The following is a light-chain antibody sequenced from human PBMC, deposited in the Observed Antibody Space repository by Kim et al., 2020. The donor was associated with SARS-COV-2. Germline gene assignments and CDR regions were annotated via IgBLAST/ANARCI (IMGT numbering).Light chain of an antibody. CDR2: LAS. J-gene: IGKJ2*01. CDR3: QHYSRFPYT. V-gene: IGKV1-5*03. CDR1: ENIGTW. Sequence: SASVGDRVTITCRASENIGTWLAWYQQKPGRAPSLLIYLASTLESGVPSRFSGTGSGMEFSLSITSLQPDDFATYYCQHYSRFPYTFGQGTKLEIK.